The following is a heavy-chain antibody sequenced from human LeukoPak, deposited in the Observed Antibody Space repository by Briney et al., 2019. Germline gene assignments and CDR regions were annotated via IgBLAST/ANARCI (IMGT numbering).Heavy chain of an antibody. CDR2: IIPIFGTA. Sequence: ASVKVSCKASGGTFSSYAISWVRQAPGQGLEWMGGIIPIFGTANYAQKFQGRVTITADESTSTAYMELSSPRSEDTAVYYCALARDIVVVVAADNWFDPWGQGTLVTVSS. CDR1: GGTFSSYA. CDR3: ALARDIVVVVAADNWFDP. J-gene: IGHJ5*02. V-gene: IGHV1-69*13. D-gene: IGHD2-15*01.